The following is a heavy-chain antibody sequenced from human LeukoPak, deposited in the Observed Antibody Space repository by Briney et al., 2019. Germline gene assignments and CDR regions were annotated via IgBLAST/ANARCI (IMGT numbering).Heavy chain of an antibody. CDR2: MFPRDSEV. Sequence: GESLKISCKGSGYSFTSYWIGWVRQMPGKGLEWMAIMFPRDSEVIYSPSFQGQVTMSADKSVSTAYLQWSRLKTSDTAMYYCARHLPTTSAQVRGFDTWGQGTVVSVSS. CDR3: ARHLPTTSAQVRGFDT. CDR1: GYSFTSYW. D-gene: IGHD1-26*01. J-gene: IGHJ3*02. V-gene: IGHV5-51*01.